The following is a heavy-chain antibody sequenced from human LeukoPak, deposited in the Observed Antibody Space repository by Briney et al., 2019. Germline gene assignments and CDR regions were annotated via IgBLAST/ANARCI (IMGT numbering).Heavy chain of an antibody. J-gene: IGHJ4*02. CDR1: GYTFTSSY. CDR2: INPSGGGT. Sequence: ASVKVSCKASGYTFTSSYVHWVRQAAGQGLEWMGIINPSGGGTSYAQKLQGRVTMTRDTSTSTVYMELSSLRSEDTAVYYCARDQEGFDYWGQGTLVTVSS. CDR3: ARDQEGFDY. V-gene: IGHV1-46*01.